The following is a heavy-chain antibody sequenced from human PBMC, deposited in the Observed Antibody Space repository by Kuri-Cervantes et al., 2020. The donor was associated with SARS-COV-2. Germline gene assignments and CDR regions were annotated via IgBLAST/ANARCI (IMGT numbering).Heavy chain of an antibody. V-gene: IGHV1-69*05. D-gene: IGHD4-23*01. Sequence: SVKVSCKASGGIFSSHAISWVRQAPGQGLEWMGGIIPIFGTANYAQKFQGRVTIATDESTSTAYMELSSLRSEDTAVYYCASFYGGNSGDAFDIWGQGTMVTVSS. CDR3: ASFYGGNSGDAFDI. CDR1: GGIFSSHA. CDR2: IIPIFGTA. J-gene: IGHJ3*02.